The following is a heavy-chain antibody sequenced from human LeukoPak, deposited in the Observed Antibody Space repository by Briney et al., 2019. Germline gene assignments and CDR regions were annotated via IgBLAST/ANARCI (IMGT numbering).Heavy chain of an antibody. Sequence: ASVKVSCTASGGTFSSYAISWVRQAPGQGLEWMGGIIPIFGTANYAQKFQGRVTITTDESTSTAYMELSSLRSEDTAVYYCARFWSGHNWFDPWGQGTLVTVSS. V-gene: IGHV1-69*05. CDR1: GGTFSSYA. D-gene: IGHD3-3*01. CDR3: ARFWSGHNWFDP. CDR2: IIPIFGTA. J-gene: IGHJ5*02.